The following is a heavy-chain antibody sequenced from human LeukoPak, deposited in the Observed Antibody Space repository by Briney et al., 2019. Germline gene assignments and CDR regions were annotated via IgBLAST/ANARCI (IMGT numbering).Heavy chain of an antibody. D-gene: IGHD3-3*01. CDR2: MNPNSGDT. CDR3: AREAIFGVLYD. V-gene: IGHV1-8*03. J-gene: IGHJ4*02. CDR1: GYNFISYD. Sequence: GASVKVSCKASGYNFISYDINWVRQATGQGLEWMGWMNPNSGDTAYAQKFQGRLTITRDTSISTFYMELSSLKSEDTAVYYCAREAIFGVLYDWGQGSLVAVSS.